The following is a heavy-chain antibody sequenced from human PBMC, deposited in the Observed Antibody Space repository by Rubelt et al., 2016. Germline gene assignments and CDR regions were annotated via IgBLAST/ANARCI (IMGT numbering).Heavy chain of an antibody. CDR1: GGSISSYY. V-gene: IGHV4-59*12. CDR3: ARDGGRKGYCSSTSCSNWFDP. CDR2: IYYSGST. D-gene: IGHD2-2*01. J-gene: IGHJ5*02. Sequence: QLQLQESGPGLVKPSETLSLTCTVSGGSISSYYWSWIRQPPGKGLEWIGFIYYSGSTHYNPSLKGRVTISVDTSKNQFSLKLSSGTAADTAVYYCARDGGRKGYCSSTSCSNWFDPWGQGTLVTVSS.